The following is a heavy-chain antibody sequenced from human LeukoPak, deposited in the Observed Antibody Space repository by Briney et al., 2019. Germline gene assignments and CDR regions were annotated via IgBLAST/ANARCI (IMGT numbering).Heavy chain of an antibody. CDR3: ARSGVVTFYQYMDV. CDR1: GYSFTTYW. D-gene: IGHD3-3*01. J-gene: IGHJ4*02. V-gene: IGHV5-51*01. Sequence: GESLQISCKGSGYSFTTYWIGWVRQLPGKGLGWMGIIYPGDSDTRYSPSFQGQATISADKSISTAYLQWSSLKASDTAMYYCARSGVVTFYQYMDVWGQGTLVTVSS. CDR2: IYPGDSDT.